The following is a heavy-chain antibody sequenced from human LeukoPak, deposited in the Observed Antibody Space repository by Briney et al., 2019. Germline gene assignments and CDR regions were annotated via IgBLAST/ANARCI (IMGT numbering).Heavy chain of an antibody. D-gene: IGHD3-22*01. CDR1: GFTFSTYE. V-gene: IGHV3-48*03. Sequence: GGSLRLSCAASGFTFSTYEVNWVRQAPGKGLEWLSYISSSGRSINYADSVKGRFTISRDNARNSLYLQMDGLRGEDTAVYYCATLHYFDRSGHHYADYWGQGALVTVSS. J-gene: IGHJ4*02. CDR3: ATLHYFDRSGHHYADY. CDR2: ISSSGRSI.